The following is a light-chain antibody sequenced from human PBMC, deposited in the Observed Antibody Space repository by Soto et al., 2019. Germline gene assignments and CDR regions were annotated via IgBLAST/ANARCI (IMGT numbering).Light chain of an antibody. J-gene: IGKJ4*01. CDR2: GVS. CDR1: RSITSTY. Sequence: EIVLTQSPGTLSLSPGDRATLSCRASRSITSTYLAWYQQKPGQAPRLLIYGVSSRAAGIPDRVSGSGSGTDFTLTISRLEPEDFAVYYCQQYGSSPLTFGGGTKVDNK. CDR3: QQYGSSPLT. V-gene: IGKV3-20*01.